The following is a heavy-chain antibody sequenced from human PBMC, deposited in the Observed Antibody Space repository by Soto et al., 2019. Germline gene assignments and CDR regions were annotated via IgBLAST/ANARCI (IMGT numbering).Heavy chain of an antibody. J-gene: IGHJ3*02. Sequence: SETLSLTCAVYGGSFSGYYWSWIRQPPGKGLEWIGEINHSGSTNYNPSLKSRATISVDTSKNQFSLKLSSVTAADTAVYYCARENLRFLEWLLSNDAFDIWGQGTMVTVSS. D-gene: IGHD3-3*01. CDR3: ARENLRFLEWLLSNDAFDI. CDR2: INHSGST. V-gene: IGHV4-34*01. CDR1: GGSFSGYY.